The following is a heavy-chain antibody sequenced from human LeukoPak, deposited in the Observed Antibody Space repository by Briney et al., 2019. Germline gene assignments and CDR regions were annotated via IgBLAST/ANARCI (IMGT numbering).Heavy chain of an antibody. CDR2: IYHSGST. D-gene: IGHD4-11*01. V-gene: IGHV4-4*02. J-gene: IGHJ6*03. CDR3: AREAPDYSNYLYYYYMDV. CDR1: GGSISSSNW. Sequence: SETLSLTCAVSGGSISSSNWWSWVRQPPGKGLEGIGEIYHSGSTNYNPSLKSRLTISVDKSKHQFSLKVSSVTAADTAVYYCAREAPDYSNYLYYYYMDVWGKGTTVTVSS.